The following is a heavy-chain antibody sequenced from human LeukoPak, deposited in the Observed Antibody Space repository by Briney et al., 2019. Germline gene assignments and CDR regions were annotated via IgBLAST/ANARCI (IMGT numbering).Heavy chain of an antibody. CDR3: ASVRLPGDAFDI. CDR2: VAHDGSFT. Sequence: GGSLRLSCAASGFRFSEYAMNWVRQAPGKGLEWVAIVAHDGSFTSYADSVKGRFTISRDNAKNTVYLQMNSLRVEDTAMYFCASVRLPGDAFDIWGQGTRVTVSS. J-gene: IGHJ3*02. CDR1: GFRFSEYA. V-gene: IGHV3-30*04.